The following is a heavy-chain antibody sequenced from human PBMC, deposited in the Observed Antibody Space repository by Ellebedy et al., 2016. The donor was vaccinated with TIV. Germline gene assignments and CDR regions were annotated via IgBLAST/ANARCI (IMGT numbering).Heavy chain of an antibody. D-gene: IGHD4-17*01. CDR3: ARDRATTVTEGVMDY. J-gene: IGHJ4*02. CDR2: IWYDGSNK. CDR1: GFTFSSYG. V-gene: IGHV3-33*08. Sequence: GESLKISCAASGFTFSSYGMHWVRQAPGKGLEWVAVIWYDGSNKYYADSVKGRFTISRDNSKNTLYLQMNSLRAEETAVYYCARDRATTVTEGVMDYWGQGTLVTVSS.